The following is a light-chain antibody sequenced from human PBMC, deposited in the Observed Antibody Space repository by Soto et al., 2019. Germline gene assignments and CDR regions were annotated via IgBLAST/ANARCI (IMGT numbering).Light chain of an antibody. Sequence: TVLTQSPGTLSLSPGERATLSCRASQSVGGSSLAWYQQRPGQAPRLLIYHTYYRATGIPDRFSGSGSGTDFTLTISRLEPEDFAVYYGQQRSNWPPITVGQGTRREIK. CDR3: QQRSNWPPIT. V-gene: IGKV3D-20*02. CDR1: QSVGGSS. CDR2: HTY. J-gene: IGKJ5*01.